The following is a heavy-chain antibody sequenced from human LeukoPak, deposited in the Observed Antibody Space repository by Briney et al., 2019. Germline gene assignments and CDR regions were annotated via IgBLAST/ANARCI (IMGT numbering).Heavy chain of an antibody. CDR3: ARATVTTSGYYYYYMDV. Sequence: GAAVKVSCKASGYTFTGYYMHWVRQAPVQGLEWMGIINPSGGSTSYAQKFQGRVTMTRDMSTSTVYMELSSLRSEDTAVYYCARATVTTSGYYYYYMDVWGKGTTVTVSS. J-gene: IGHJ6*03. CDR1: GYTFTGYY. V-gene: IGHV1-46*01. CDR2: INPSGGST. D-gene: IGHD4-17*01.